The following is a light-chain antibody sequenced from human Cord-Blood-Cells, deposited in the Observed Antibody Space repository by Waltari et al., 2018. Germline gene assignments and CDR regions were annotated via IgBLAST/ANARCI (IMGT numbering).Light chain of an antibody. V-gene: IGKV1-39*01. J-gene: IGKJ1*01. Sequence: DIQMTQSPYTLSASVGERVNITCRASQSISSWLAWYQQKPGKAPKLLIYAASSLQSGVPSRFSGSGSGTDFTLTISSLQPEDFATYYCQQSYSTPWTFGQGTKVEIK. CDR2: AAS. CDR3: QQSYSTPWT. CDR1: QSISSW.